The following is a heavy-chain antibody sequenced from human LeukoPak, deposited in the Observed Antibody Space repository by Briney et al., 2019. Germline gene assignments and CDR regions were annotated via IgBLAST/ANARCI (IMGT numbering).Heavy chain of an antibody. V-gene: IGHV3-48*03. CDR3: ATQEQQLPLKY. D-gene: IGHD6-13*01. CDR1: GFTFSSYE. J-gene: IGHJ4*02. Sequence: PGGSLRLSCAASGFTFSSYEMNWVRQAPGKGLEWVSYISSSGSTIYYADSVKGRFTISRDNAKNSLYLQMNSLRAEDTAVCYCATQEQQLPLKYWGQGTLVTVSS. CDR2: ISSSGSTI.